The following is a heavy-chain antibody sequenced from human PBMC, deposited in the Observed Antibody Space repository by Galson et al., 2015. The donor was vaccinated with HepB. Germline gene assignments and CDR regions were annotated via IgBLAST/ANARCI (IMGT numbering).Heavy chain of an antibody. CDR3: ARTSSSGWYLGVDYYYGMDV. CDR2: ISAYNGNT. CDR1: GGTFSSYA. V-gene: IGHV1-18*01. Sequence: SVKVSCKASGGTFSSYAISWVRQAPGQGLEWMGWISAYNGNTNYAQKHQGRVTMTTDTSASTAYMELRSLRSDDTAVYYCARTSSSGWYLGVDYYYGMDVWGQGTTVTVSS. J-gene: IGHJ6*02. D-gene: IGHD6-19*01.